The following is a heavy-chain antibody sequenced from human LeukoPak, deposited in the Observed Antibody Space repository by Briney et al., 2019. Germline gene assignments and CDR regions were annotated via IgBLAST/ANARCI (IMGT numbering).Heavy chain of an antibody. Sequence: GGSLRLSCTASGFSFSGHWMHWARQLPGKGLVWVSRISPTGSTTSYADSVKGRFTVSRDNAKNTLHLQMNSLRAEDTAVYYCTRVAGSGSVDWGQGTLVTVSS. D-gene: IGHD1-26*01. V-gene: IGHV3-74*01. CDR1: GFSFSGHW. CDR3: TRVAGSGSVD. J-gene: IGHJ4*02. CDR2: ISPTGSTT.